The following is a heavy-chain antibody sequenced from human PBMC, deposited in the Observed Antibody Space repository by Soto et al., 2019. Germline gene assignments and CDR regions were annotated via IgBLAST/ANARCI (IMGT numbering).Heavy chain of an antibody. CDR2: INAGNGNT. V-gene: IGHV1-3*01. D-gene: IGHD6-19*01. Sequence: GASVKVPCKASGYTFTSYAMHWVRPAPGQRLEWMGWINAGNGNTKYSQKFQGRVTITRDTSASTAYMELSSLRSEDTAVYYCARDIISSGWYPSFDYWGQGTLVTVSS. CDR1: GYTFTSYA. J-gene: IGHJ4*02. CDR3: ARDIISSGWYPSFDY.